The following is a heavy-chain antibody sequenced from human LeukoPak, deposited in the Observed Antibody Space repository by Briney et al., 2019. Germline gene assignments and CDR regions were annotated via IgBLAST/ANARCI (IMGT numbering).Heavy chain of an antibody. V-gene: IGHV6-1*01. Sequence: RSQTLSLTCAISGDSVSTASNAWYWIRQSPSRGLEWLGRTYYNSKWYTDYAVSVSGRTTINPDTSRNQFSLKLSSVTAADTAVYYCARTYSYGKENDYWGQGTLVTVSS. CDR3: ARTYSYGKENDY. CDR2: TYYNSKWYT. CDR1: GDSVSTASNA. J-gene: IGHJ4*02. D-gene: IGHD5-18*01.